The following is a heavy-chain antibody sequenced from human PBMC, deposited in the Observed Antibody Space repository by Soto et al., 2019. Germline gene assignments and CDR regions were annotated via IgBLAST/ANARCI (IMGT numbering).Heavy chain of an antibody. J-gene: IGHJ5*02. CDR1: GFTFRSYG. Sequence: GGSLRLSCAASGFTFRSYGMSWVRQAPGKGLEWVSAISTTGGSTYYADSVKGRFTISRDNSKNTLFLQMNSLGAEDTALYYCAKDAPRYRFDHWGQGTLVTVSS. V-gene: IGHV3-23*01. CDR2: ISTTGGST. D-gene: IGHD2-15*01. CDR3: AKDAPRYRFDH.